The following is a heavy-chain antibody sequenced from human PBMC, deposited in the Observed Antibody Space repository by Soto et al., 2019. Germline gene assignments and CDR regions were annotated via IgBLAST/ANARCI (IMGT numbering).Heavy chain of an antibody. D-gene: IGHD3-10*01. CDR2: IWYDGSNK. V-gene: IGHV3-33*01. J-gene: IGHJ6*03. CDR3: ARDHRYYYGSGSYYNNYYYYMDV. Sequence: GGSLRLSCAASGFTFSSYGMHWVRQAPGKGLEWVAVIWYDGSNKYYADSVKGRFTISRDNSKNTLYLQMNSLRAEDTAVYYCARDHRYYYGSGSYYNNYYYYMDVWGKGTTVTVSS. CDR1: GFTFSSYG.